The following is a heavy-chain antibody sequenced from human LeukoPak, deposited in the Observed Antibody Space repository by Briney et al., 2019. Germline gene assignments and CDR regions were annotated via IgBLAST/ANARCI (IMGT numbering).Heavy chain of an antibody. J-gene: IGHJ4*02. D-gene: IGHD6-6*01. CDR1: GYTFPSYF. Sequence: ASVKVSCKASGYTFPSYFMHWVRQAPGQGLEWMGIINPTGGSTTYAQKFQGRVAMTRDTSTSTVYMELSSLRSDDTAVYYCARTAARRFDYWGQGTLVTVSS. CDR2: INPTGGST. CDR3: ARTAARRFDY. V-gene: IGHV1-46*01.